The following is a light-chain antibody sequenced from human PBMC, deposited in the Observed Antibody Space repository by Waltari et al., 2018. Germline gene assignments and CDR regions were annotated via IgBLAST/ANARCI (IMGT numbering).Light chain of an antibody. J-gene: IGKJ3*01. CDR1: QSVSSY. CDR3: QQRSNWPPFT. CDR2: DAS. V-gene: IGKV3-11*01. Sequence: IVLTQSPATLSLSPGERPTLSCRASQSVSSYLAWYPQKPGQAPRLLIYDASNRATGIPARFSGSGSGTDFTLTISSLEPEDFAVYYCQQRSNWPPFTFGPGTKVDIK.